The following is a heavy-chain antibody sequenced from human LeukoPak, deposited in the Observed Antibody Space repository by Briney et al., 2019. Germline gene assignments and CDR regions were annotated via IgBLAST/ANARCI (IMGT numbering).Heavy chain of an antibody. J-gene: IGHJ4*02. V-gene: IGHV4-59*08. Sequence: SETLSLTCTVSGDSISSYYWSWIRQPPGKGLEWIGYVFYTGTTNYNPSLKSRVTISVDTSKNQFSLKLSSVTAADTALYYCAKHYVGSSYNHGLDCWGQGTLVTVSS. CDR3: AKHYVGSSYNHGLDC. CDR2: VFYTGTT. D-gene: IGHD3-10*01. CDR1: GDSISSYY.